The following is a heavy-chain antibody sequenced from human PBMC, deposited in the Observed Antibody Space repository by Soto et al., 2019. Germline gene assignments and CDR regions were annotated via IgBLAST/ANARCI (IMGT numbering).Heavy chain of an antibody. Sequence: ASVKVSCKASGYTFTGYYMHWVRQAPGQGLEWMGWINPNSGGTNYAQKFQGWVTMTRDTSISTAYMELSRLRSDDTAVYYCAREKGCSSTSCYGLYYYYGMDVWGQGTTVTVSS. CDR2: INPNSGGT. CDR3: AREKGCSSTSCYGLYYYYGMDV. CDR1: GYTFTGYY. D-gene: IGHD2-2*01. V-gene: IGHV1-2*04. J-gene: IGHJ6*02.